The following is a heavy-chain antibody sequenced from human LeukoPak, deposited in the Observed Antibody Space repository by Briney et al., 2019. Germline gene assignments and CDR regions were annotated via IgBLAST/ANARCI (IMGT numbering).Heavy chain of an antibody. CDR2: ISGSGGST. D-gene: IGHD3-10*01. CDR3: ARESGSGSYNLDY. V-gene: IGHV3-23*01. CDR1: GFTFSSYA. J-gene: IGHJ4*02. Sequence: GGSLRLSCAASGFTFSSYAMSWVRQAPGKGLEWVSGISGSGGSTHYADSVKGRFTISRDTSKNTLYLQMNSLRAEDTAMYYCARESGSGSYNLDYWGLGTLVTVSS.